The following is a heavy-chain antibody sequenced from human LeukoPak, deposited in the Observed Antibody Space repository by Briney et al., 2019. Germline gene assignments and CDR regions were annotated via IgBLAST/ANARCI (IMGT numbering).Heavy chain of an antibody. CDR3: ARGGSGLAAAGNYYYYYYMDV. CDR1: GYTLTSYD. CDR2: MNPNSGDT. V-gene: IGHV1-8*01. J-gene: IGHJ6*03. D-gene: IGHD6-13*01. Sequence: ASVKVSCKASGYTLTSYDINCGPQATGQGLEWMGWMNPNSGDTGYAQKFQGRVTMTRNTSITTAYMELSSLRSEDTAAYYCARGGSGLAAAGNYYYYYYMDVWGKGTTVTVSS.